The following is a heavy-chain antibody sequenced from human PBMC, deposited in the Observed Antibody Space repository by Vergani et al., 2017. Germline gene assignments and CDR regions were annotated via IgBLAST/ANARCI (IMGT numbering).Heavy chain of an antibody. CDR1: GFTFSSYA. V-gene: IGHV3-23*01. CDR2: ISGSGGST. D-gene: IGHD6-13*01. J-gene: IGHJ6*03. CDR3: AKDGSPILERQLIYYYYYYMDV. Sequence: EVQLLESGGGLVQPGGSLRLSCAASGFTFSSYAMSWVRQAPGKGLEWVSAISGSGGSTYYADSVKGRFTISRDNSKKTLYLQMNSLRAEDTAVYYCAKDGSPILERQLIYYYYYYMDVWSKGTTVTVSS.